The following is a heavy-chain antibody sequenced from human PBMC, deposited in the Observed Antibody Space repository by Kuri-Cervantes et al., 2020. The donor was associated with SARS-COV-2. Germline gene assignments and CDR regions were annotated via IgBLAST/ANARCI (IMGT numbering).Heavy chain of an antibody. CDR2: MNPNSGNT. J-gene: IGHJ6*03. V-gene: IGHV1-8*02. Sequence: ASVKVSCKASGYTFTSYDINWVRQATGQGLEWMGWMNPNSGNTGYAQKFQGRVTMTRNTSISTAYMELSSLRSEDTAVYYCARGPTPAALDYDFWSGYYSPYYYYMDVWGKGTTVTVSS. CDR3: ARGPTPAALDYDFWSGYYSPYYYYMDV. CDR1: GYTFTSYD. D-gene: IGHD3-3*01.